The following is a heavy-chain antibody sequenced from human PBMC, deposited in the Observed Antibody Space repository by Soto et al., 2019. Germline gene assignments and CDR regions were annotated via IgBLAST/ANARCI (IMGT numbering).Heavy chain of an antibody. CDR1: GYTFTGYY. D-gene: IGHD3-22*01. CDR3: AREIENDSSGYYNWFDP. Sequence: ASVKVSCKASGYTFTGYYMHWVRQAPGQGLEWMGWINPNSGGTNYAQKFQGWVTMTRDTSISTAYMELSRLRSDDTAVYYCAREIENDSSGYYNWFDPWGQGTLVTVSS. J-gene: IGHJ5*02. V-gene: IGHV1-2*04. CDR2: INPNSGGT.